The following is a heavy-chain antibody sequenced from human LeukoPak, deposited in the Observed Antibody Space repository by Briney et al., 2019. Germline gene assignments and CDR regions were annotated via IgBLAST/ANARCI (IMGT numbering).Heavy chain of an antibody. Sequence: GRSLRLSCAASGFTFSSYAMHWVRQAPGKGLEWVAVISYDGSNKYYADSVKGRFTISRDNSKNTLYLQMNSLRAEDTAVYYCARDPRLYDILTGYYYYYGMDVWGQGTTVTVSS. CDR3: ARDPRLYDILTGYYYYYGMDV. J-gene: IGHJ6*02. CDR2: ISYDGSNK. CDR1: GFTFSSYA. D-gene: IGHD3-9*01. V-gene: IGHV3-30-3*01.